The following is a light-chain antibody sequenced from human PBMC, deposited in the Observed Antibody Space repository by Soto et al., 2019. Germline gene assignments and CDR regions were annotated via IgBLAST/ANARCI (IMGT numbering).Light chain of an antibody. CDR1: QSVSSN. CDR2: GAS. CDR3: QHYDDWPRT. V-gene: IGKV3-15*01. J-gene: IGKJ1*01. Sequence: EIVMTQSPATLSVSPGERATLSCRASQSVSSNLAWYQQKPGQAPRLLIYGASTRATGIPARFSGSGSGTELTITISNLQAEDLEVYYCQHYDDWPRTFGLGTKVDIK.